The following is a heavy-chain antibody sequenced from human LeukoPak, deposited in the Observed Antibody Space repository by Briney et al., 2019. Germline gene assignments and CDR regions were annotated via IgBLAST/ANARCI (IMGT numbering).Heavy chain of an antibody. CDR1: GPTFSKYA. D-gene: IGHD5-18*01. V-gene: IGHV3-23*01. CDR2: ITSGGLRT. CDR3: AKGRGYSYGSDFDY. Sequence: PGGSLRLSCADSGPTFSKYAMTWVRQRPGKGLEWVSAITSGGLRTHYADSVKGRFTISRDNAKNSLYLQMNSLRAEDMALYYCAKGRGYSYGSDFDYWGQGTLVTVSS. J-gene: IGHJ4*02.